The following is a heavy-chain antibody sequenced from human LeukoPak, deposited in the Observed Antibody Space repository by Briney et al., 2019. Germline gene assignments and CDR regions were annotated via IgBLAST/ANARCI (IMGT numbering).Heavy chain of an antibody. V-gene: IGHV3-30*02. CDR3: AKDSPYGSRPYYFDY. CDR2: IRYDGSNK. D-gene: IGHD3-10*01. Sequence: GGSLRLSCVTSGFTFGSFGMHWVRQAPGKGLEWVAFIRYDGSNKYYADSVKGRFTISRDNSKNTLYLQMNRLRAEDTAVYYCAKDSPYGSRPYYFDYWGQGTLVTVSS. CDR1: GFTFGSFG. J-gene: IGHJ4*02.